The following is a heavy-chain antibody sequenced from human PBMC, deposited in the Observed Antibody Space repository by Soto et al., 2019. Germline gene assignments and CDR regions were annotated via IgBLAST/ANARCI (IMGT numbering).Heavy chain of an antibody. CDR2: ISGSGSST. CDR1: VFTFNKHA. Sequence: GWSLRLSCVSSVFTFNKHALAWVRQAPGKGLEWVSAISGSGSSTYDSDSVKGRFTISRDNSNNTLYLQMNSLRAEDTAIYYCARTPGVRTVISAFDHWGQGTPVTVSS. V-gene: IGHV3-23*01. CDR3: ARTPGVRTVISAFDH. J-gene: IGHJ4*02. D-gene: IGHD2-21*01.